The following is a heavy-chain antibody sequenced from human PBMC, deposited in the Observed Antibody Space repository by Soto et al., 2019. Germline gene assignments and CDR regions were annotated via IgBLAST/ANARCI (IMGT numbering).Heavy chain of an antibody. V-gene: IGHV1-18*01. Sequence: ASVKVSCKASGYTFTSYGISWVRQAPGQGLEWMGWISAYNGNTNYAQKLQGRVTMSTDTSTRTAYMELRSLRSDDTPVYYCAGGRLRFLEWVFDYWGQGTLVTVSS. CDR2: ISAYNGNT. D-gene: IGHD3-3*01. J-gene: IGHJ4*02. CDR1: GYTFTSYG. CDR3: AGGRLRFLEWVFDY.